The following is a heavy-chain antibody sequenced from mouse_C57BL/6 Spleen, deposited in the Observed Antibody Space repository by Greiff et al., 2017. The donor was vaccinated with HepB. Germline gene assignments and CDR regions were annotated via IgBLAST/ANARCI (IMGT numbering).Heavy chain of an antibody. CDR1: GFTFSDYG. D-gene: IGHD2-14*01. J-gene: IGHJ4*01. Sequence: EVHLVESGGGLVKPGGSLKLSCAASGFTFSDYGMHWVRQAPEKGLEWVAYISSGSSTIYYADTVKGRFTISRDNAKNTLFLQMTSLRSEDTAMYYCARMGTDYAMDYWGQGTSVTVSS. CDR2: ISSGSSTI. V-gene: IGHV5-17*01. CDR3: ARMGTDYAMDY.